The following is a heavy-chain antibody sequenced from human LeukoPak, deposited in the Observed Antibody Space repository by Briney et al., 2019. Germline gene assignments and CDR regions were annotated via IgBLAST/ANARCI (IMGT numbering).Heavy chain of an antibody. D-gene: IGHD1-20*01. CDR1: GFTFSSCS. V-gene: IGHV3-48*01. Sequence: GGSLRLSCAASGFTFSSCSINWVRQAPGKGLEWVSYSSSSRSIIHYAASVKGRFTISRDNTTNSLYRQMNSLRAEDTAVYYCARGPINWTPFVRWGQGALVTVSS. CDR3: ARGPINWTPFVR. CDR2: SSSSRSII. J-gene: IGHJ4*02.